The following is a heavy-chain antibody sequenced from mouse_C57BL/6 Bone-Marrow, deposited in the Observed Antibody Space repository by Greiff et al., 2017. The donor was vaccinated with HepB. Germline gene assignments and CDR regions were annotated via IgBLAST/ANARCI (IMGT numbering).Heavy chain of an antibody. CDR3: ARGRLRQDYYAMDY. V-gene: IGHV1-72*01. CDR1: GYTFTSYW. CDR2: IEPNSGGT. D-gene: IGHD2-4*01. J-gene: IGHJ4*01. Sequence: QVQLKQPGAELVKPGASVKLSCKASGYTFTSYWMHWVKQRPGRGLEWIGRIEPNSGGTKYNEKFKSKATLTVDKPSSTAYMQLSSLTSEDSAVYYCARGRLRQDYYAMDYWGQGTSVTVSS.